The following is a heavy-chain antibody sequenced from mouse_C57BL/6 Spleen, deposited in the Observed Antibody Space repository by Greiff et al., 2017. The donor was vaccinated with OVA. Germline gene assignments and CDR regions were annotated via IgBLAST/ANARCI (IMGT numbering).Heavy chain of an antibody. J-gene: IGHJ3*01. CDR1: GFNIKDDY. Sequence: VQLQQSGAELVRPGASVKLSCTASGFNIKDDYMHWVKQRPEQGPEWIGWIDPENGDTEYASKFQGKATITADTSSNTAYLQLSSLTSEDTAVYYCTNDGYRFAYWGQGTLVTVSA. D-gene: IGHD2-3*01. V-gene: IGHV14-4*01. CDR3: TNDGYRFAY. CDR2: IDPENGDT.